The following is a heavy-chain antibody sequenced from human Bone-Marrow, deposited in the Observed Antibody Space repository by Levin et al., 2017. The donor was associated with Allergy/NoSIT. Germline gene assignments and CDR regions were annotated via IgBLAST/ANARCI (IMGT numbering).Heavy chain of an antibody. CDR2: ISSSSSYI. CDR3: ARDSLKVVAATPLAH. Sequence: AGGSLRLSCAASGFTFSSYSMNWVRQAPGKGLEWVSSISSSSSYIYYADSVKGRFTISRDNAKNSLYLQMNSLRAEDTAVYYCARDSLKVVAATPLAHWGQGTLVTVSS. D-gene: IGHD2-15*01. J-gene: IGHJ4*02. V-gene: IGHV3-21*01. CDR1: GFTFSSYS.